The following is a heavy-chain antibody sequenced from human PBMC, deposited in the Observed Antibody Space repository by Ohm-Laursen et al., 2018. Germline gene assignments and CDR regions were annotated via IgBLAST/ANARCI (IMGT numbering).Heavy chain of an antibody. CDR2: IWYDGSNK. CDR3: ARGGQQQVEDY. CDR1: GFIFRNFG. V-gene: IGHV3-33*01. J-gene: IGHJ4*02. Sequence: SLRLSCAAFGFIFRNFGMHWVRQAPGKGLEWVAAIWYDGSNKYYADSVKGRFTISRDNAKNSLYLQMNSLRAEDTAVYYCARGGQQQVEDYWGQGTLVTVSS. D-gene: IGHD6-13*01.